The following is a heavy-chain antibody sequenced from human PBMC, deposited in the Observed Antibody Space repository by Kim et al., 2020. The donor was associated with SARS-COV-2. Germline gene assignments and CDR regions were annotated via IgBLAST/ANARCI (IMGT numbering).Heavy chain of an antibody. J-gene: IGHJ6*02. CDR1: GGSFSSGGYY. CDR3: ARDPHYYDSSHGMDV. Sequence: SETLSLTCTVSGGSFSSGGYYWSWIRQHPGKGLEWIGYIYYSGSTYYNPSLKSRVTISVDTSKNQFSLKLSSVTAADTAVYYCARDPHYYDSSHGMDVWGQGTTVTVSS. CDR2: IYYSGST. V-gene: IGHV4-31*03. D-gene: IGHD3-22*01.